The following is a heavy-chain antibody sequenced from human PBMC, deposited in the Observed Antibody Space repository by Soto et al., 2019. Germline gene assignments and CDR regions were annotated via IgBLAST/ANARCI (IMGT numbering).Heavy chain of an antibody. J-gene: IGHJ3*02. CDR2: ISGSGGST. D-gene: IGHD5-18*01. V-gene: IGHV3-23*01. CDR3: AKDFEYSYGYDAFDI. CDR1: GFTFSSYA. Sequence: GGSLRLSCAASGFTFSSYAMSWVRPAPGKGLEWVSAISGSGGSTYYADSVKGRVTISRDNSKNTLYLQMNSLRAEDTAVYFCAKDFEYSYGYDAFDIRGQGTMVTVSS.